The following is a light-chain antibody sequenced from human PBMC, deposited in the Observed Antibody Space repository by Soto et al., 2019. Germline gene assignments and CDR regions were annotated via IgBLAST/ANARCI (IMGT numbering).Light chain of an antibody. CDR1: QGIITY. V-gene: IGKV1-9*01. J-gene: IGKJ4*01. CDR2: GSS. Sequence: IQLTQSPSSLSASVGDSVTITCRASQGIITYLAWYQQKPGKAPNLLIYGSSTLQSGVPLRFSGSGSGTDFTLTINSLQAEDLATYYCQQTRSYPSTFGGGTKVDIK. CDR3: QQTRSYPST.